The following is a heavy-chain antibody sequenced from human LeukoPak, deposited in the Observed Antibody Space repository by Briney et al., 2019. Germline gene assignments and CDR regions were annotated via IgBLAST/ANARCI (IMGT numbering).Heavy chain of an antibody. CDR2: TNQDGSEK. CDR1: GFTFSSYW. J-gene: IGHJ4*02. V-gene: IGHV3-7*05. CDR3: ARDRDYGSGSYYPDY. D-gene: IGHD3-10*01. Sequence: GGSLRLSCVASGFTFSSYWMAWVRQAPGKGLEWVANTNQDGSEKNYVDSVKGRLTISRDNAKNSLCLQMNSLRAEDTAVYYCARDRDYGSGSYYPDYWGQGTLVTVSS.